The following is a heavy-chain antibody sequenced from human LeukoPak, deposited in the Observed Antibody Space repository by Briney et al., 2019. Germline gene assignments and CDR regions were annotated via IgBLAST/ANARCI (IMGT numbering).Heavy chain of an antibody. V-gene: IGHV4-34*01. D-gene: IGHD3-22*01. CDR3: ARGRTPLNPHYYYDSSGYYYGGRYYFDY. J-gene: IGHJ4*02. CDR1: GGSFSGYY. CDR2: INHSGST. Sequence: KASETLSLTCAVYGGSFSGYYWSWIRQPPGKGLEWIGEINHSGSTNYNPSLKSRVTISVDTSKNQFSLKLSSVTAADTAVYYCARGRTPLNPHYYYDSSGYYYGGRYYFDYWGQGTLVTVSS.